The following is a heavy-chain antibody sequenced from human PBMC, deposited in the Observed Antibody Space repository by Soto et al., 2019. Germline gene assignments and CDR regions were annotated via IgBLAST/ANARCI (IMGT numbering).Heavy chain of an antibody. V-gene: IGHV1-69*13. CDR3: AAHSASMVRGVIITARYDY. CDR2: IIPIFGTA. Sequence: SVKGSCKASGGTFSRYAVSWVRQAPGQGLEWMGGIIPIFGTANYAQKFQGRVTITADESTSTAYMELSSLRFEDTAVYYCAAHSASMVRGVIITARYDYWGQGTLVTVSS. CDR1: GGTFSRYA. D-gene: IGHD3-10*01. J-gene: IGHJ4*02.